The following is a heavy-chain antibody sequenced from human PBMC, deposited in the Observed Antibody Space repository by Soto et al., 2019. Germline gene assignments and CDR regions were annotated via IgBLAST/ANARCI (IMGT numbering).Heavy chain of an antibody. CDR3: ARSELRYFDWLFLDWFDP. CDR2: TYYRSKWYN. Sequence: KQSQTLSLTCAISGDSVSSNSAAWNWIRQSPSRGLEWLGRTYYRSKWYNDYAVSVKSRITINPDTSKNQFSLQLNSVTPEDTAVYYCARSELRYFDWLFLDWFDPWGQGTLVTVSS. V-gene: IGHV6-1*01. CDR1: GDSVSSNSAA. J-gene: IGHJ5*02. D-gene: IGHD3-9*01.